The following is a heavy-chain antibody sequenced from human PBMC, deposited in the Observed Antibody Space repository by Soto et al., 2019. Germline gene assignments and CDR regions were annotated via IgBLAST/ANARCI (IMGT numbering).Heavy chain of an antibody. CDR3: ARDGRVGATYMDV. CDR1: GFTFSSYG. J-gene: IGHJ6*02. Sequence: LRLSCAASGFTFSSYGMHWVRQAPGKGLEWVAVIWYNGSNKYYADSVKGRFTISRDNSKNTLYLQMNSLRAEDTAVYYCARDGRVGATYMDVWGQGTTVTVSS. D-gene: IGHD1-26*01. CDR2: IWYNGSNK. V-gene: IGHV3-33*01.